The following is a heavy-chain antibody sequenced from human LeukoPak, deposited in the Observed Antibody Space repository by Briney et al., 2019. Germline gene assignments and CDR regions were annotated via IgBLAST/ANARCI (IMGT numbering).Heavy chain of an antibody. J-gene: IGHJ4*02. V-gene: IGHV3-48*03. CDR2: ISCTGAAM. Sequence: QPGGSLRLSCAASGFTFRSFEMNWVRQAPGKGLEWVSYISCTGAAMYYADSVKGRFTISRDNAKNSLYLQMNSLRAEDTAVYYCAREGDLYDRSTSSQFDYWGQGTLVTVSS. CDR3: AREGDLYDRSTSSQFDY. D-gene: IGHD3-22*01. CDR1: GFTFRSFE.